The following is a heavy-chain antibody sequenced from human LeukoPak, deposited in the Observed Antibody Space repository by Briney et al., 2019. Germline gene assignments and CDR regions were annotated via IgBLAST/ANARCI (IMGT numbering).Heavy chain of an antibody. CDR3: ARGQGDGYNYGGAFDI. CDR1: DSISSGSYY. D-gene: IGHD5-24*01. J-gene: IGHJ3*02. CDR2: INHSGST. Sequence: SETLSLTCTVSDSISSGSYYWSWIRQPPGKGLEWIGEINHSGSTNYNPSLKSRVTISVDTSKNQFSLKLSSVTAADTAVYYCARGQGDGYNYGGAFDIWGQGTMVTVSS. V-gene: IGHV4-39*07.